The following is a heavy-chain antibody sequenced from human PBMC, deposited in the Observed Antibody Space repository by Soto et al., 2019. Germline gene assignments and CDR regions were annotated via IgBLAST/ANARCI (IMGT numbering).Heavy chain of an antibody. Sequence: GGSLRLSCAASGFTFSSYAMSWVRQAPGKGLEWVSVISGSGGSKYYADSVKGRFTISRDNSKKTLYLQMNSLRAEDTAVYYCARGYGSGIQAAFDIWGQGTMVTVSS. CDR1: GFTFSSYA. D-gene: IGHD3-10*01. CDR2: ISGSGGSK. V-gene: IGHV3-23*01. CDR3: ARGYGSGIQAAFDI. J-gene: IGHJ3*02.